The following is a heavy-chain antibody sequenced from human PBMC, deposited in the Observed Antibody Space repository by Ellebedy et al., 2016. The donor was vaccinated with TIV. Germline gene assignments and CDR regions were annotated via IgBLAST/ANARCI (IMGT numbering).Heavy chain of an antibody. V-gene: IGHV1-2*02. J-gene: IGHJ3*02. CDR1: GYTVTDYY. CDR3: ARDKSEGIAAAEDAFDI. Sequence: ASVKVSCXASGYTVTDYYVHWVRQAPGQRLEWMGWINPNSGGTNYAQKFQGRVTMTRDTSISTAYMELSRLRSDDTAVYYCARDKSEGIAAAEDAFDIWGQGTMVTVSS. CDR2: INPNSGGT. D-gene: IGHD6-13*01.